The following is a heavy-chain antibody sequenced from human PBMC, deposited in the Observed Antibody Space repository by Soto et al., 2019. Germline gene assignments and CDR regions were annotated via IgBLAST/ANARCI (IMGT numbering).Heavy chain of an antibody. D-gene: IGHD1-26*01. Sequence: SETLSLTCTVSGGSISSYYWSWIRQPPGKGLEWIGYIYYSGSTNYNPSLKSRVTISVDTSKNQFSLKLSSVTAADTAVYYCARDGGFSELYYYSGMDVWGPGAPVTVAS. V-gene: IGHV4-59*01. CDR1: GGSISSYY. CDR3: ARDGGFSELYYYSGMDV. CDR2: IYYSGST. J-gene: IGHJ6*02.